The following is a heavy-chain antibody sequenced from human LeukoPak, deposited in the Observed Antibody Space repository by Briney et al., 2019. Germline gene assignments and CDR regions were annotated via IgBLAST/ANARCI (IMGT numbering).Heavy chain of an antibody. V-gene: IGHV3-21*04. D-gene: IGHD3-22*01. J-gene: IGHJ4*02. CDR3: AKERFHQHYYDSSGYPPGVFDY. CDR1: GFTSSSYS. CDR2: ISSSSSYI. Sequence: SGGSLRLSCAASGFTSSSYSMNWVRQAPGKGLEWVSSISSSSSYIYYADSVKGRFTISRDNAKNSLYLQMNSLRAEDTAVYYCAKERFHQHYYDSSGYPPGVFDYWGQGTLVTVSS.